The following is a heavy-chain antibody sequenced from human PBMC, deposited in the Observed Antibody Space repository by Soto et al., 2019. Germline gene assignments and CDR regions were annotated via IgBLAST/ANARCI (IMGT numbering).Heavy chain of an antibody. CDR3: ARIMVPYDYYGMDV. V-gene: IGHV3-33*01. D-gene: IGHD2-8*01. CDR1: GFTFSSYG. J-gene: IGHJ6*02. Sequence: PGGSLRPSCAASGFTFSSYGMHWVRQAPGKGLEWVAVIWYDGSNKYYADSVKGRFTISRDNSKNTLYLQMNSLRAEDTAVYYCARIMVPYDYYGMDVWGQGTTVTVSS. CDR2: IWYDGSNK.